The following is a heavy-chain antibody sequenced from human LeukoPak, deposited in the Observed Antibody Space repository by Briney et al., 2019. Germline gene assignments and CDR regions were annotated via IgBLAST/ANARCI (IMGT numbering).Heavy chain of an antibody. CDR1: GYTFTSYG. J-gene: IGHJ2*01. CDR3: ARAGFWAARMGWYFDL. CDR2: ISAYNGNT. Sequence: GASVTVSCKASGYTFTSYGISWLRQAPGQGLEWMGWISAYNGNTNYAQKLQGRVTMTTDTSTSTAYMELRSLRSDDTAVYYCARAGFWAARMGWYFDLWGRGTLVTVSS. D-gene: IGHD6-6*01. V-gene: IGHV1-18*01.